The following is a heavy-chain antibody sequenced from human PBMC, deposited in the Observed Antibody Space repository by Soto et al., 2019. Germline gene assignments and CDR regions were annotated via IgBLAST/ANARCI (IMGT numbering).Heavy chain of an antibody. CDR2: IYYSGST. V-gene: IGHV4-61*01. Sequence: QVQLQESGPGLVKPSETLSLTCTVSGGSVSSGSYYWSWIRQPPGKGLEWIGYIYYSGSTNYNPSLRSPVTISVDPSKTQFSLKLSSVTAADTAVYYCARVGRDYGSGTWFDPWGQGTLVTVSS. CDR1: GGSVSSGSYY. CDR3: ARVGRDYGSGTWFDP. J-gene: IGHJ5*02. D-gene: IGHD3-10*01.